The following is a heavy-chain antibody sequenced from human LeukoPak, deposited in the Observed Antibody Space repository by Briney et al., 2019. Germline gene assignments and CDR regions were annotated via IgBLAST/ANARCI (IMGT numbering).Heavy chain of an antibody. V-gene: IGHV5-51*01. CDR3: ARVGDISPNYYYGMDV. CDR1: GYSFTSYW. J-gene: IGHJ6*02. D-gene: IGHD3-22*01. CDR2: IYPDDSET. Sequence: GESLKISCKGSGYSFTSYWIGWVRQMPGKGLEWMGIIYPDDSETRYSPSFQGQVTISADKSISTAYLQWSSLKASDTAMYYCARVGDISPNYYYGMDVWGQGTTVTVSS.